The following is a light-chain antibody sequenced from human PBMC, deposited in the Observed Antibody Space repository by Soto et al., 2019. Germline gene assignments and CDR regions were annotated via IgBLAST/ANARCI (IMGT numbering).Light chain of an antibody. CDR1: QSVNNN. V-gene: IGKV3-15*01. Sequence: EVVMTQSPATLSVSPGERATLSCWASQSVNNNLAWYQQKPGQAPRLLIFRASTRATGIPARFSGGGSGTDFTLTISRLEPEDFAVYYCQQFSSYPLTFGGGTKVDIK. J-gene: IGKJ4*01. CDR2: RAS. CDR3: QQFSSYPLT.